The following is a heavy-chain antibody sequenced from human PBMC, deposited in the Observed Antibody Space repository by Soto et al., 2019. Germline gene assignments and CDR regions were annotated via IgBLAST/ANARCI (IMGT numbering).Heavy chain of an antibody. V-gene: IGHV3-23*01. J-gene: IGHJ6*02. CDR3: AKDLITMIVVVITTPYYYGMDV. D-gene: IGHD3-22*01. CDR1: GFTFSSYA. Sequence: EVQLLKSGGGLVQPGGSLRLSCAASGFTFSSYAMSWVRQAPGKGLEWVSAISGSGGSTYYADSVKGRFTISRDNSKNTLYLQMNSLRAEDTAVYYCAKDLITMIVVVITTPYYYGMDVWGQGTTVTVSS. CDR2: ISGSGGST.